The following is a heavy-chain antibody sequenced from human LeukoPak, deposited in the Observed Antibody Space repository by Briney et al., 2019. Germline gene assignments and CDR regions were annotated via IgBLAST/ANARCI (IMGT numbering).Heavy chain of an antibody. CDR1: GYTFTSYG. Sequence: ASVKVSCKASGYTFTSYGISWVRQAPGQGLEWMGWISAYNGNTNYAQKLQGRVTMTTDTSTSTAYMELSRLRSDDTAVYYCARRDDSSGYYYLDYWGQGTLVTVSS. V-gene: IGHV1-18*01. J-gene: IGHJ4*02. D-gene: IGHD3-22*01. CDR2: ISAYNGNT. CDR3: ARRDDSSGYYYLDY.